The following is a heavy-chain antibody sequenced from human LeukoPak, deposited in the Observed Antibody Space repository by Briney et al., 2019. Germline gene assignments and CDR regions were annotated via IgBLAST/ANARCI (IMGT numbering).Heavy chain of an antibody. Sequence: SGTLSLTCAVSGGSISGSNWWSWVRQPPGKGLEWIGEIYQTGSTNYNPSLKSRVTISVDTSKNQFSLKLSSVTAADTAVYYCARMVGWGARRYYYYYMDVWGKGTTVTISS. D-gene: IGHD1-26*01. CDR1: GGSISGSNW. CDR2: IYQTGST. J-gene: IGHJ6*03. V-gene: IGHV4-4*02. CDR3: ARMVGWGARRYYYYYMDV.